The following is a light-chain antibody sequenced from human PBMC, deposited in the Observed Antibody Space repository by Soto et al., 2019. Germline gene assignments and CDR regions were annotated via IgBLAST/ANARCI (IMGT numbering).Light chain of an antibody. Sequence: QSALTQPASMSGSPGQSITISCTGTSSDVGDYNYVSWYQHHPGKAPKLLIYDVTIRPSGVSNRFSGSTSGNTASLTISGLQAEDEADYFGNSYSSGSTPYVFGTGTKVTVL. V-gene: IGLV2-14*03. CDR3: NSYSSGSTPYV. CDR2: DVT. J-gene: IGLJ1*01. CDR1: SSDVGDYNY.